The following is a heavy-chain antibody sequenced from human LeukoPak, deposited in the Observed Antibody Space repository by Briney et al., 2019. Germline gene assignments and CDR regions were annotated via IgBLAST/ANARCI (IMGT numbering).Heavy chain of an antibody. V-gene: IGHV1-8*01. CDR3: ARYITMVRGVIPFDY. CDR2: MNPNSGNT. J-gene: IGHJ4*02. CDR1: GYTFTSYD. Sequence: GASVKVSCKASGYTFTSYDINWVRQATGQGLEWMGWMNPNSGNTGYAQKFQGKVTMTRNTSISTAYMELSSLRSEDTAVYYCARYITMVRGVIPFDYWGQGTLVTVSS. D-gene: IGHD3-10*01.